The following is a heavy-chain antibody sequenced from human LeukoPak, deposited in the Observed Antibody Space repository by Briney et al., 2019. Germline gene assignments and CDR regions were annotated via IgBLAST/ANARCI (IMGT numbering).Heavy chain of an antibody. Sequence: SEALSLTCTVSGGSISSYYWSWIRQPPGKGLEWVGYIYYSGTTKYNPSLKSRVSISVDTSKNQFSLKLSSVTAADTAVYYCARGVYIAAAQYAYWGQGTLVTVSS. V-gene: IGHV4-59*01. J-gene: IGHJ4*02. D-gene: IGHD6-13*01. CDR1: GGSISSYY. CDR3: ARGVYIAAAQYAY. CDR2: IYYSGTT.